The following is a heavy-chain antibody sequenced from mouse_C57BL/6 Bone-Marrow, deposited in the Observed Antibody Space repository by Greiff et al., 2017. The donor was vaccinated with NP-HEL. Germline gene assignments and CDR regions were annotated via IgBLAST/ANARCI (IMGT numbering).Heavy chain of an antibody. CDR1: GFTFSDYY. V-gene: IGHV5-12*01. J-gene: IGHJ3*01. CDR3: ARHIYYDYDEAY. D-gene: IGHD2-4*01. Sequence: EVKLVESGGGLVQPGGSLKLSCAASGFTFSDYYMYWVRQTPEKRLEWVAYISNGGGSTYYPDTVKGRFTISRDNAKNTLYLQMSRLKSEDTAMYYCARHIYYDYDEAYWGQGTLVTVSA. CDR2: ISNGGGST.